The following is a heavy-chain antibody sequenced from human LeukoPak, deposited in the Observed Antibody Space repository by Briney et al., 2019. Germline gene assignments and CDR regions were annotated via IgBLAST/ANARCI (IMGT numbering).Heavy chain of an antibody. J-gene: IGHJ5*02. V-gene: IGHV4-61*02. CDR1: GGSISSGSYY. D-gene: IGHD6-13*01. CDR3: ARVYSSSWYPTGWFDP. Sequence: SETLSLTCTVSGGSISSGSYYWNWVRQPAGKGLEWIGRIYISGSTNYNPSLESRVTMSVDTSKNQFSLKLSSVTAADTAVYYCARVYSSSWYPTGWFDPWGQGTLVTVSS. CDR2: IYISGST.